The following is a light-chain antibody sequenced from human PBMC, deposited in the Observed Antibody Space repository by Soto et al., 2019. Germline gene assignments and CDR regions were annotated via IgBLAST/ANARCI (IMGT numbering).Light chain of an antibody. CDR1: SSDIGGYNF. Sequence: QSALTQHPSASGSPGQSVTISCTGTSSDIGGYNFVSWYQHHPDKAPKLMIYEITKRPSGVPARFSGSKSDNTASLTVSGLQAEDEADYYCSSYAGSNNYVFGTGTKLTVL. CDR2: EIT. CDR3: SSYAGSNNYV. J-gene: IGLJ1*01. V-gene: IGLV2-8*01.